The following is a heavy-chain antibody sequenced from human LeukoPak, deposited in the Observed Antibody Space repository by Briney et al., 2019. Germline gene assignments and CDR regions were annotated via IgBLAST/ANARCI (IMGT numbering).Heavy chain of an antibody. J-gene: IGHJ6*03. CDR2: IYTSGST. CDR1: GGSISSGSYY. D-gene: IGHD1-26*01. CDR3: ARAHSGSTLDYYYYYYMDV. Sequence: SETLSLTCTVPGGSISSGSYYWSWIRQPAGKGLEWIGRIYTSGSTNYNPSLKSRVTISVDTSKNQFSLKLSSVTAADTAVYYCARAHSGSTLDYYYYYYMDVWGKGTTVTVSS. V-gene: IGHV4-61*02.